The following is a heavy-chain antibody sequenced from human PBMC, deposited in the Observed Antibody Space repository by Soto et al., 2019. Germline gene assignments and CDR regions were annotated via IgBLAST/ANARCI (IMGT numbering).Heavy chain of an antibody. CDR3: ARVGDYSNYEEYNWFDP. D-gene: IGHD4-4*01. Sequence: GGSLRLSCAASGFTFSSYSMNWVRQAPGKGLEWVSYISSSSSTIYYADSVKGRFTISRDNAKNSLYLQMNSLRAEDTAVYYCARVGDYSNYEEYNWFDPWGQGTLVTVSS. CDR1: GFTFSSYS. CDR2: ISSSSSTI. J-gene: IGHJ5*02. V-gene: IGHV3-48*01.